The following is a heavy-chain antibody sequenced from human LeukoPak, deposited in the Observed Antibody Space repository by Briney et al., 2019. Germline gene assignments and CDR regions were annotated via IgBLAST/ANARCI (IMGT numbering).Heavy chain of an antibody. D-gene: IGHD5-12*01. Sequence: KTSETLSLTCAVYGGSFSGYYWSWIRQPPGKGLEWIGEINHSGSTNYNPSLKSRVTISVDTSKNQFSLKLTSVTAADTAVYYCVRGYSGYPYYLDYWGQGTLVTVSS. V-gene: IGHV4-34*01. CDR1: GGSFSGYY. J-gene: IGHJ4*02. CDR3: VRGYSGYPYYLDY. CDR2: INHSGST.